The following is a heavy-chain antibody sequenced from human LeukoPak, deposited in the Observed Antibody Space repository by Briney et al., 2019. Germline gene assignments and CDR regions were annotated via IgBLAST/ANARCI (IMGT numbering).Heavy chain of an antibody. CDR1: GGTFSSYA. Sequence: SVKVSCKASGGTFSSYAISWVRQAPGQGLEWMGGIIPIFGTASYAQKFQGRVTITADESTSTAYMELSSLRSEDTAVYYCARDEKNYYDSSGYGMDYWGQGTLVTVSS. CDR3: ARDEKNYYDSSGYGMDY. J-gene: IGHJ4*02. V-gene: IGHV1-69*13. D-gene: IGHD3-22*01. CDR2: IIPIFGTA.